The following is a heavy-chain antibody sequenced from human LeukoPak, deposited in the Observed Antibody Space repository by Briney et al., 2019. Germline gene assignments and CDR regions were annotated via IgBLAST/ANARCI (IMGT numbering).Heavy chain of an antibody. CDR2: INQVASEK. CDR3: VRDGGYYGPDS. J-gene: IGHJ4*02. Sequence: GGSLRLSCATSGFTISFYWMSWVRQAPGKGLEWVANINQVASEKNYVDSVKGRFTISRDNAKNSLYLQMNSVRAEDTAMYYCVRDGGYYGPDSWGQGALVSVSS. CDR1: GFTISFYW. D-gene: IGHD3-10*01. V-gene: IGHV3-7*04.